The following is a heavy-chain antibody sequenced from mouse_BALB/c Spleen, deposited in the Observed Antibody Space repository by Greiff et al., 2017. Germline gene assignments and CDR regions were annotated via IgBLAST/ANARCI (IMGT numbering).Heavy chain of an antibody. V-gene: IGHV1-7*01. J-gene: IGHJ4*01. D-gene: IGHD1-1*01. CDR3: ARRDYYGSSYDYYAMDY. CDR2: INPSTGYT. Sequence: VQLVESGAELAKPGASVKMSCKASGYTFTSYWMHWVKQRPGQGLEWIGYINPSTGYTEYNQKFKDKATLTADKSSSTAYMQLSSLTSEDSAVYYCARRDYYGSSYDYYAMDYWGQGTSVTVSS. CDR1: GYTFTSYW.